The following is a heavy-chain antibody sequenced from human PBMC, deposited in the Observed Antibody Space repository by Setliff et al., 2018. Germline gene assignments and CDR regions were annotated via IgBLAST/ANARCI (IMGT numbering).Heavy chain of an antibody. Sequence: PSETLSLTCTVSDASIGGSGYYWGWIRQPPGKGPEWIGNIHYSGSTHYNPSLKSRVTISVDTSKNQFSLKLSSVTAADTAVYYCARRETYYNFWSGYYAYWGQGTLVNRLL. CDR3: ARRETYYNFWSGYYAY. J-gene: IGHJ4*02. D-gene: IGHD3-3*01. V-gene: IGHV4-39*07. CDR2: IHYSGST. CDR1: DASIGGSGYY.